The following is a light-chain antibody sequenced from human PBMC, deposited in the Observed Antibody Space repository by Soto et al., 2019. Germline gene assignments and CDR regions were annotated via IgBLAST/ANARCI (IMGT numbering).Light chain of an antibody. V-gene: IGLV1-40*01. CDR3: QSYDSSLSGVV. CDR2: GNS. J-gene: IGLJ2*01. Sequence: QSALTQPPSVSGAPGQRVTISCTGSSSNIGAGYDVHWYQQLPGTAPKLLIYGNSNRPSGVPDRFSGSKSGTSASLAITGFQAEDEADYYCQSYDSSLSGVVFGGGTKPTVL. CDR1: SSNIGAGYD.